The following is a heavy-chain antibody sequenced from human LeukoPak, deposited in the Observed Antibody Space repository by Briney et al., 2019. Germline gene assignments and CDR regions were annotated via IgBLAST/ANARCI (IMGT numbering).Heavy chain of an antibody. CDR2: ISYDGSNK. CDR1: GFIFSSYG. D-gene: IGHD6-13*01. CDR3: AKIGIAAAGTGKYFQH. V-gene: IGHV3-30*18. J-gene: IGHJ1*01. Sequence: GGSLRLSCAASGFIFSSYGMHWVRQAPGKGLEWVAVISYDGSNKYYADSVKGRFTISRDNSKNTLYLQMNSLRAEDTAVYYCAKIGIAAAGTGKYFQHWGQGTLVTVSS.